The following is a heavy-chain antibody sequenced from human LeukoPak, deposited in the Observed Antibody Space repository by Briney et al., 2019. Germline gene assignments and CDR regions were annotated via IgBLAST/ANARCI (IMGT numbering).Heavy chain of an antibody. CDR1: GYTFTNYH. J-gene: IGHJ4*02. CDR3: TKYGHSPYFDS. Sequence: ASVKVSCKASGYTFTNYHMHWVRQAPGQGLEWMGIINPSGGITNYAQKFQGRVTMTRDMSTSTVYMELSSLRSEDTAVYYCTKYGHSPYFDSWGQGTLVIVSS. D-gene: IGHD4-17*01. V-gene: IGHV1-46*01. CDR2: INPSGGIT.